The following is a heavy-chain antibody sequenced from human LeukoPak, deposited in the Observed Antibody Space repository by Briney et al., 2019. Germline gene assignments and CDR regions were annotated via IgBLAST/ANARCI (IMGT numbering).Heavy chain of an antibody. CDR1: GDSISTSNSY. CDR2: IYYSGNT. V-gene: IGHV4-39*01. Sequence: PSETLSLTCTVSGDSISTSNSYWGWIRQPPGKGLEWIGSIYYSGNTYYNASLKSRVTISVDTSKNQFSLKLSSVTAADTAVYYCASWYSRNWGQGTLVTVSS. CDR3: ASWYSRN. J-gene: IGHJ4*02. D-gene: IGHD1-14*01.